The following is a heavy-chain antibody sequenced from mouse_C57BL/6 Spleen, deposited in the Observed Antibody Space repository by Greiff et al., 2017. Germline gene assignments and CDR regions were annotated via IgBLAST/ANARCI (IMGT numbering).Heavy chain of an antibody. CDR1: GYTFTSYW. Sequence: VQLQQPGAELVMPGASVKLSCKASGYTFTSYWMHWVKQRPGQGLEWIGEIDPSDSYTNYNQKFKGKDTLTVDNSSSTAYMQLSRLTSEDSAVYYCESVGYSVPDYWGQGTTLTVSS. CDR2: IDPSDSYT. D-gene: IGHD2-3*01. CDR3: ESVGYSVPDY. V-gene: IGHV1-69*01. J-gene: IGHJ2*01.